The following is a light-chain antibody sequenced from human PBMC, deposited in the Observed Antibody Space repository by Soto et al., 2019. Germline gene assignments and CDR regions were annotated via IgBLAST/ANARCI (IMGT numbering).Light chain of an antibody. Sequence: QTVVTQPPSASGTPRQRVTISCSGASSNMGSNTVNWYQQLPRTAPKLLIYSDNQRPSGVPDRFSGSKSGTSASLAITGLQSEDEADYYCAAWDGSLNHILFGGGTKVTVL. CDR1: SSNMGSNT. V-gene: IGLV1-44*01. CDR2: SDN. J-gene: IGLJ2*01. CDR3: AAWDGSLNHIL.